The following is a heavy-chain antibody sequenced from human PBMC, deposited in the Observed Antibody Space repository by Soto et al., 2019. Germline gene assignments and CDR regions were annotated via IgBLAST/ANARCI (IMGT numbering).Heavy chain of an antibody. CDR2: MSGSGGST. D-gene: IGHD2-2*01. CDR1: GLTFSSYA. J-gene: IGHJ6*04. V-gene: IGHV3-23*01. CDR3: AKAHCSSTSCPLDV. Sequence: PGGSLRLSCAASGLTFSSYATSWVRQAPGKGLEWVSGMSGSGGSTYYADSVKGRFTISRDNSKNTLYLQMNSLRAEDTAVYYCAKAHCSSTSCPLDVWGKGTTVTVSS.